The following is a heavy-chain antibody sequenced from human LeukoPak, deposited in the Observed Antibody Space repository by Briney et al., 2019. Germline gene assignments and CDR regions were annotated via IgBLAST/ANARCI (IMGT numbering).Heavy chain of an antibody. CDR2: ISGSGGST. J-gene: IGHJ4*02. CDR3: AKARDLGSGHFDY. D-gene: IGHD3-3*01. CDR1: GFTFSSYA. V-gene: IGHV3-23*01. Sequence: PGGSLRLSCAASGFTFSSYAMSWVRQAPGKGLEWVSAISGSGGSTYYADSVKGRFTISRGNSKNTLYLQMNSLRAEDTAVYYCAKARDLGSGHFDYWGQGTLVTVSS.